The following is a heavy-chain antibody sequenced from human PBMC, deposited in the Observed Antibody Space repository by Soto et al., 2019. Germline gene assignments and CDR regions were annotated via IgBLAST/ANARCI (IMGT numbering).Heavy chain of an antibody. V-gene: IGHV3-23*01. CDR3: AKVPYSSGWYGGDY. CDR2: ISGSGGST. Sequence: PGGSLRLSCAASGFTFSSYAMSWVRQAPGKGLEWVSAISGSGGSTYYADSVKGRFTISRDNSKNTLYLQMNSLRAEDTAVYYCAKVPYSSGWYGGDYWGQGTLVTVSS. D-gene: IGHD6-19*01. J-gene: IGHJ4*02. CDR1: GFTFSSYA.